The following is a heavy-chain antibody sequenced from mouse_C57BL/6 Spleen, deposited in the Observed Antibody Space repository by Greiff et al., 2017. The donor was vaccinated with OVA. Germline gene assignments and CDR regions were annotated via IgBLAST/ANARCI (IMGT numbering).Heavy chain of an antibody. J-gene: IGHJ3*01. Sequence: VQLQQPGAELVKPGASVKLSCKASGYTFTSYWMHWVKQRPGRGLEWIGRIDPNSGGTKYNEKFKSKATLTVDKPSSTAYMQISSLTSEDTAVYDCARYHDYDPFAYWGQGTLVTVSA. CDR3: ARYHDYDPFAY. CDR1: GYTFTSYW. CDR2: IDPNSGGT. V-gene: IGHV1-72*01. D-gene: IGHD2-4*01.